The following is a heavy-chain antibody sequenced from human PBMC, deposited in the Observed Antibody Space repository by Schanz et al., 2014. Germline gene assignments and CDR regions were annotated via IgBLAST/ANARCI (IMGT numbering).Heavy chain of an antibody. CDR3: AKDVRPVANTVHFYYMDV. CDR1: GFSVSTNY. J-gene: IGHJ6*02. Sequence: EVQLVESGGGLIQPGGSLRLSCAVSGFSVSTNYMSWARQAPGKGLEWISSLYINAGSTRYADSVKGRFTISRDNSKNTLYLQMNSLRAEDTAVYYCAKDVRPVANTVHFYYMDVWGQGTTVTVSS. V-gene: IGHV3-53*01. D-gene: IGHD6-19*01. CDR2: LYINAGST.